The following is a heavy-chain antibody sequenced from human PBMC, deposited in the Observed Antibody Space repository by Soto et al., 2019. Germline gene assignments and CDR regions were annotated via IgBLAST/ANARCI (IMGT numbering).Heavy chain of an antibody. CDR1: GFTFSRHW. V-gene: IGHV3-74*01. CDR3: ASPYTATIHNGLNS. Sequence: EVQLVESGGGLVQPGGSLRLSCAASGFTFSRHWMHWVRQAPGKGLVWVSSINSDGTSTNYADSVKGRFTISRDNARNTLYLQMNSLRGEDTAVYHCASPYTATIHNGLNSWGQGTLVTVSS. D-gene: IGHD5-12*01. J-gene: IGHJ4*02. CDR2: INSDGTST.